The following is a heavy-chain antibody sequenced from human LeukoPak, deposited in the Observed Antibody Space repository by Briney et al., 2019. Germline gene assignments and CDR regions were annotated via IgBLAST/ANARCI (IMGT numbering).Heavy chain of an antibody. CDR2: ISSGTSTT. Sequence: GGSLRLSCAASGFTFSPLGMNWVRQAPGRGLEWVSYISSGTSTTYYADSVKGRFTISRDNAKNSLYLQMNGLRDEDTAVYYCARGRGLTLSYHYFDYWGQGTLVTVSS. J-gene: IGHJ4*02. V-gene: IGHV3-48*02. D-gene: IGHD3-10*01. CDR1: GFTFSPLG. CDR3: ARGRGLTLSYHYFDY.